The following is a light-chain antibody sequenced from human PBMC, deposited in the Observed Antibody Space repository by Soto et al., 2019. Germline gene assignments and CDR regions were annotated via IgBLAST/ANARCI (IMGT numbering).Light chain of an antibody. CDR1: SSDVGGYNY. V-gene: IGLV2-14*01. CDR2: EVS. CDR3: SSYTSSSTYV. Sequence: QSVLTQPASVSGSPGQSLTISCIGTSSDVGGYNYVSWCQHHPGNAPKLIIYEVSNQPSGVSNRFSGSKSANTASLTISGLQAADEADYYCSSYTSSSTYVFGIGTKVTVL. J-gene: IGLJ1*01.